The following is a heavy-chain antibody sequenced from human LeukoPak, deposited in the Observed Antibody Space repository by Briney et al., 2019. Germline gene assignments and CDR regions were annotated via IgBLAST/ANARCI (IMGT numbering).Heavy chain of an antibody. D-gene: IGHD6-13*01. CDR2: IYYSGST. Sequence: SETLSLTCTVSGGSISSSSSYWGWIRQPPGKGLEWIGNIYYSGSTYYNPSLKSRVTISVDTSKNQFSLKLSSVTAADTAVYYCARGDSSSWYYLDYWGQGTLVTVSS. V-gene: IGHV4-39*01. CDR3: ARGDSSSWYYLDY. CDR1: GGSISSSSSY. J-gene: IGHJ4*02.